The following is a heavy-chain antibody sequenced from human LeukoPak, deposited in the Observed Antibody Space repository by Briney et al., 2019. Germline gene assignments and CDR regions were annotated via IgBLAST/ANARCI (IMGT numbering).Heavy chain of an antibody. Sequence: ASVKVSCKVFGYTLAELSMHVVREAPGKGLEWMGGFDPEDGETIYAQKFQGRVTMTEDTSTDTAYMELSSLRSEDTAVYYCVLPGLGSSGYHSAADFGYWGQGTLVTVSS. CDR1: GYTLAELS. CDR2: FDPEDGET. D-gene: IGHD3-22*01. V-gene: IGHV1-24*01. CDR3: VLPGLGSSGYHSAADFGY. J-gene: IGHJ4*02.